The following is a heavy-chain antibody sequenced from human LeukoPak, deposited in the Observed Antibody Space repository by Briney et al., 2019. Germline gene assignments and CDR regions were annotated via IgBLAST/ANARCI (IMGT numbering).Heavy chain of an antibody. CDR2: ISGSGTTT. D-gene: IGHD3-3*02. CDR1: GFTFSTFD. J-gene: IGHJ4*02. Sequence: PGGSLRLSCVASGFTFSTFDMSWVRQPPGKGLEWVATISGSGTTTNYADSVKGRFTVSRDIFRNTLYLQMRSLRAEDRAIYYCAKDQSFSDWGQGTLVTVSS. CDR3: AKDQSFSD. V-gene: IGHV3-23*01.